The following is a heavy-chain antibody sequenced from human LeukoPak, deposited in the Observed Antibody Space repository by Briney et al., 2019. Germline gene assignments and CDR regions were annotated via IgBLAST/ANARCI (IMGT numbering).Heavy chain of an antibody. CDR2: IRGDGSEK. D-gene: IGHD3-10*01. CDR1: GFTFGRYW. CDR3: ARDWCASGSLDY. Sequence: GGSLRLSCAASGFTFGRYWMTWVRQAPGKGLEWVANIRGDGSEKYYVDSVKGRFTISRDSATNSLYVQMNSLRAEDTAVYYCARDWCASGSLDYWGQGTLVTVSS. J-gene: IGHJ4*02. V-gene: IGHV3-7*04.